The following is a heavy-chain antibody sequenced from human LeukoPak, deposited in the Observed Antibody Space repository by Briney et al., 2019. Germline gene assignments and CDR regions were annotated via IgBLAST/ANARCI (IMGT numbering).Heavy chain of an antibody. Sequence: PSETLSLTCTVSGGSISSCSYYWGWIRQPPGKGLEWIGSIYYSGSTYYNPSLKSRVTISVDTSKNQFSLKLSSVTAADTAVYYCARQVGDTYYYGSGSYKVDYWGQGTLVTVSS. V-gene: IGHV4-39*01. CDR3: ARQVGDTYYYGSGSYKVDY. CDR1: GGSISSCSYY. CDR2: IYYSGST. J-gene: IGHJ4*02. D-gene: IGHD3-10*01.